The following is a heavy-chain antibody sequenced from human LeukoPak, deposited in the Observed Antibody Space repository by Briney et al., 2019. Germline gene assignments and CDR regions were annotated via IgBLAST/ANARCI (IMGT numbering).Heavy chain of an antibody. CDR2: ISYSGST. J-gene: IGHJ5*02. D-gene: IGHD2-2*01. V-gene: IGHV4-59*11. CDR1: GGSISSHY. Sequence: PSETLSLTCSVSGGSISSHYWSWIREPPGKGLEGIGYISYSGSTNYNPSLKSPVTISVDTSKNQFSLKLSSVTAADTAVYYCARDASRAPLGWSDPWGQGTLVTVSS. CDR3: ARDASRAPLGWSDP.